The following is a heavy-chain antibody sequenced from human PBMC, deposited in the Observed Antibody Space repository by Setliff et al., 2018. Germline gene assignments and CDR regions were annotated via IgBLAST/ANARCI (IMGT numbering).Heavy chain of an antibody. Sequence: ETLSLTCAVYGGSFSGYYWTWIRQSPGRGLEWIGEINHSGITNYNPSLKSRLTIAVDTSKNEFSLILASVTAADTAVYYCARGGFFGYNADFWGQGALGTVSS. V-gene: IGHV4-34*01. D-gene: IGHD3-3*01. CDR2: INHSGIT. J-gene: IGHJ4*02. CDR1: GGSFSGYY. CDR3: ARGGFFGYNADF.